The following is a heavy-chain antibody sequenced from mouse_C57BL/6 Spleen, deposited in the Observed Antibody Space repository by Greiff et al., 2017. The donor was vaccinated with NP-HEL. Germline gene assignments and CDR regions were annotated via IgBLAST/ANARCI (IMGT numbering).Heavy chain of an antibody. D-gene: IGHD2-1*01. J-gene: IGHJ4*01. Sequence: QVTLKECGPGILQSSQTLSLTCSFSGFSLSTSGMGVSWIRQPSGKGLEWLAHIYWDDDKRYNPSLKSRLTISKDTSRNQVFLKITSVDTADTATYYCARTDYGKDYAMDYWGQGTSVTVSS. CDR1: GFSLSTSGMG. V-gene: IGHV8-12*01. CDR3: ARTDYGKDYAMDY. CDR2: IYWDDDK.